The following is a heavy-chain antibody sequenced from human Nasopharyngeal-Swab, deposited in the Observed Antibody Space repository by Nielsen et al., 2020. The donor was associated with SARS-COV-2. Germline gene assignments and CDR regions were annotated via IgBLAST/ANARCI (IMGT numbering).Heavy chain of an antibody. V-gene: IGHV4-59*08. CDR3: ATGGFSSSLVDY. J-gene: IGHJ4*02. Sequence: SETLSLTCTVSGGSISSYYWSWIRQPSGKGLEWIGYIYYSGSTNYNPSLKSRVTISVDTSKNQFSLKLSSVTAADTAVYYCATGGFSSSLVDYWGQGTLVTVSS. CDR1: GGSISSYY. D-gene: IGHD6-13*01. CDR2: IYYSGST.